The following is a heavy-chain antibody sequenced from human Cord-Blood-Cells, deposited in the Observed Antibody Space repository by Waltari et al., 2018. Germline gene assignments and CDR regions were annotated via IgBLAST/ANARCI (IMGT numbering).Heavy chain of an antibody. CDR3: ARHWVWFGELLYFDY. V-gene: IGHV4-39*01. Sequence: QLQLQESGPGLVKPSETLSPTCTVPGGSISSSSYYWGWIRQPPGKGLEWIGSIYYSGSTYYNPSLKSRVTISVDTSKNQFSLKLSSVTAADTAVYYCARHWVWFGELLYFDYWGQGTLVTVSS. CDR1: GGSISSSSYY. J-gene: IGHJ4*02. CDR2: IYYSGST. D-gene: IGHD3-10*01.